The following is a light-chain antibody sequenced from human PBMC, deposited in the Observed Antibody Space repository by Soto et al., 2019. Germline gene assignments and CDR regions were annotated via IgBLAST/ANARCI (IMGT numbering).Light chain of an antibody. CDR1: GSNIGNNY. V-gene: IGLV1-47*01. CDR2: RNN. CDR3: GGWDDSLSGPV. J-gene: IGLJ2*01. Sequence: QSVLTQPPSASGTPGQRVTISCSGSGSNIGNNYVYWYRQFPGTAPKLLIQRNNQRPSGVPARFSGSKSGTSASLAISGLRSEDEADYYCGGWDDSLSGPVFGGGTKLTVL.